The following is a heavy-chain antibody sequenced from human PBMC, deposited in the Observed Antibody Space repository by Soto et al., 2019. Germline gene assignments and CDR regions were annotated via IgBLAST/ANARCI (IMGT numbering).Heavy chain of an antibody. D-gene: IGHD6-19*01. CDR3: AKDPPGGWMV. Sequence: EVQLLESGGGLVQPGGSLRLSCAASGITFSTFSSYAMSWVRHAPGKGLEWVSGINGNGAYIYHVDSVKGRFTISRDNSKNTVYLQMNSLRAEDTAVYYCAKDPPGGWMVWGQGTLVTVSS. CDR1: GITFSTFSSYA. V-gene: IGHV3-23*01. J-gene: IGHJ4*02. CDR2: INGNGAYI.